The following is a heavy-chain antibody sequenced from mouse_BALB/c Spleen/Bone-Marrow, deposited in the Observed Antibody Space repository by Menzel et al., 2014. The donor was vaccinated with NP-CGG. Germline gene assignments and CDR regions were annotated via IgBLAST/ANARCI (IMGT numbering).Heavy chain of an antibody. J-gene: IGHJ2*01. D-gene: IGHD2-14*01. CDR1: GFTFSSFG. CDR2: ISSGSSTI. V-gene: IGHV5-17*02. Sequence: EVQLQQSGGGLVQPGGSRKLSCAASGFTFSSFGMHWVRPAPEKGLEWVAYISSGSSTIYYADTVKGRFTISRDNPKNTLFLQMTSLRSEDTAMYYCARDVPLYDVGYFDYWGQGTTLTVSS. CDR3: ARDVPLYDVGYFDY.